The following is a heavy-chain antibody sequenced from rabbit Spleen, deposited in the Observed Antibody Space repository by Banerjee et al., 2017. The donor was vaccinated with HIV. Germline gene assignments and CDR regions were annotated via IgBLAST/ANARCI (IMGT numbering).Heavy chain of an antibody. CDR1: GFSFSNKAV. CDR3: ARALGNGGLSYSNL. D-gene: IGHD2-1*01. J-gene: IGHJ4*01. CDR2: INVATGKP. V-gene: IGHV1S45*01. Sequence: QEQLVESGGGLVKPEGSLKLSCTASGFSFSNKAVMCWVRQAPGKGLEWIACINVATGKPVYATWAKGRFTISRTSSTTVTLRMTSLTAADTATFFCARALGNGGLSYSNLWGQGTLVTVS.